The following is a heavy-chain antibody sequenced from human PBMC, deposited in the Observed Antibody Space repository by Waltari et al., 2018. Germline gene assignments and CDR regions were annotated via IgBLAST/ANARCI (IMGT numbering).Heavy chain of an antibody. CDR2: INAGKGKT. D-gene: IGHD6-13*01. Sequence: QVQLVQSGAEVKKPGASVKVSCKASGYTFTSYAMHWVRQAPGQRLEWMGWINAGKGKTKSSTKVQGRVTMTREASASKGYMELGSLRSEETAVYYCAGDLRSSWARDAFDIWGQGTMVTVSS. V-gene: IGHV1-3*01. J-gene: IGHJ3*02. CDR3: AGDLRSSWARDAFDI. CDR1: GYTFTSYA.